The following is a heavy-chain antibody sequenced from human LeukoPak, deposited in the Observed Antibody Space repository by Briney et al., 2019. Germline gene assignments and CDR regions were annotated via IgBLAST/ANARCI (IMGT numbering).Heavy chain of an antibody. J-gene: IGHJ4*02. CDR1: GFTSSSYA. V-gene: IGHV3-23*01. CDR2: ISGSGGST. Sequence: GGSLRLSCAASGFTSSSYAMTWVRQAPGKGLEWVSAISGSGGSTYYADSVKGRFTISRDNSKNTLYLQMNSLRAEDTAVYYCARVEISFYYDSSGYSYYFDYWGQGTLVTVSS. CDR3: ARVEISFYYDSSGYSYYFDY. D-gene: IGHD3-22*01.